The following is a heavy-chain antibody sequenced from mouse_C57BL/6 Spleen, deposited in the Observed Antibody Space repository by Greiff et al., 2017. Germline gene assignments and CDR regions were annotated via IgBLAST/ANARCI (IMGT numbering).Heavy chain of an antibody. CDR2: IHPNSGST. J-gene: IGHJ1*03. V-gene: IGHV1-64*01. Sequence: QVQLQQPGAELVKPGASVKLSCKASGYTFTSYWMHWVKQRPGQGLEWIGMIHPNSGSTNYNEKFKSKATLTADKSSSTAYMQLSSLTSEDSAVYYCARDGLPWYFDVWGTGTTVTVSS. CDR1: GYTFTSYW. CDR3: ARDGLPWYFDV. D-gene: IGHD2-2*01.